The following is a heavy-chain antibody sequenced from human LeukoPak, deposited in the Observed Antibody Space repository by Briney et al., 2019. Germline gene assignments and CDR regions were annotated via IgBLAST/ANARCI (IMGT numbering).Heavy chain of an antibody. V-gene: IGHV3-30*02. D-gene: IGHD3-10*01. CDR2: TRYDGSNK. Sequence: PGGSLRLSCATSGFTFSTFGIHWVRQAPGKGLEWVAFTRYDGSNKYYADSVKGRFTISRDDSKNTVFLQMNSLRAEDTAVYYCARATMVRGVYLVSFDYWGQGTLVTVSS. CDR1: GFTFSTFG. J-gene: IGHJ4*02. CDR3: ARATMVRGVYLVSFDY.